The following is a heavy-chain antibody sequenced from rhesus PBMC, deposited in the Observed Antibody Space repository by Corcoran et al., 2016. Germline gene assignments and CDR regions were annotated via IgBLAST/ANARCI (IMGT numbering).Heavy chain of an antibody. CDR2: INGNSGST. D-gene: IGHD4-23*01. CDR3: ARCDSNRFDY. CDR1: GGSFSSYW. Sequence: QVQLQESGPGLVKPSETLSLTCAVSGGSFSSYWWSWIRQPPGKGLEWIGEINGNSGSTNYNPSLKSRVTISKEASKNQFSLKLSSVTAADTAVYYCARCDSNRFDYWGQGVLVTVSS. J-gene: IGHJ4*01. V-gene: IGHV4-80*01.